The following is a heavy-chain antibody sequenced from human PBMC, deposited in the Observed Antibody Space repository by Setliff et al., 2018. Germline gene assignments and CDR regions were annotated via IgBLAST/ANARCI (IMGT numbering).Heavy chain of an antibody. V-gene: IGHV3-23*01. CDR1: GFTFSTYA. CDR2: ISGRGDDT. CDR3: AKDRETPIY. J-gene: IGHJ4*02. D-gene: IGHD1-26*01. Sequence: HPGGSLRLSCAASGFTFSTYAMSWVRQAPGKGLEWLSGISGRGDDTYYVDSVKGRFTISRDNSKETLYLQMNSLRAEDTAIYYCAKDRETPIYWGQGTLVTVSS.